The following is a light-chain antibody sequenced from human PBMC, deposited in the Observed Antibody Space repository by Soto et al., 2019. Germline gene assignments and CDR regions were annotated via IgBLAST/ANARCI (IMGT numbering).Light chain of an antibody. Sequence: TLSLPPGARATLSCGASQSASSTYLAWYQQTPGLAPRLLISAASTRAPGIPDRFSGSGSGTHFTLTISRLEPEDFAVYYCQQYGRSPLTFGEGTRLQIK. V-gene: IGKV3D-20*01. CDR3: QQYGRSPLT. J-gene: IGKJ5*01. CDR2: AAS. CDR1: QSASSTY.